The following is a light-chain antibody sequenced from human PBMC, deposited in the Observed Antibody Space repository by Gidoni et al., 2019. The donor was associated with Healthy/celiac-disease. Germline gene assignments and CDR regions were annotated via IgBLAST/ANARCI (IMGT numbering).Light chain of an antibody. V-gene: IGKV3-11*01. CDR2: DAS. CDR1: QSVSSY. CDR3: QQRSNWAPWT. J-gene: IGKJ1*01. Sequence: EILLTQSHATLSLSPGERATLSCRASQSVSSYLAWDQQKPGQAPRLLIYDASNRATGIPARFSGSGSGTDFTLTISSLEPEDVAVDYCQQRSNWAPWTFGQGTKVEIK.